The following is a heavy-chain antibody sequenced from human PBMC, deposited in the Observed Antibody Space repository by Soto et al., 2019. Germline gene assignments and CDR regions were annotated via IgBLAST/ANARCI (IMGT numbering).Heavy chain of an antibody. CDR2: MNPNSGNT. D-gene: IGHD6-19*01. CDR1: GYTFTSYD. Sequence: QVQLVQSGAEVKKPGASVKVSCKASGYTFTSYDINWVRQAPGQGLEWMGWMNPNSGNTGYAQKFQGRVTMTRNTSIRKAYMELSSLRSEDTAVYYCARDHSSGWYGTYYYYGMDVWGQGTTVTVSS. J-gene: IGHJ6*02. CDR3: ARDHSSGWYGTYYYYGMDV. V-gene: IGHV1-8*01.